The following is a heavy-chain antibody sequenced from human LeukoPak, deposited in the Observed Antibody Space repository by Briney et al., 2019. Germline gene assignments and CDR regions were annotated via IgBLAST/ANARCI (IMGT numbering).Heavy chain of an antibody. CDR3: ASGSGSYYRRYYYYGMDV. J-gene: IGHJ6*02. D-gene: IGHD3-10*01. CDR1: GGSISSYY. Sequence: SETLSLTCTVSGGSISSYYWSWIRQPPGKGLEWIGYIYYSGSTNYNPSLKSRVTISVDTSKNQFSLKLSSVTAADTAVYYCASGSGSYYRRYYYYGMDVWGQGTTVTVSS. V-gene: IGHV4-59*08. CDR2: IYYSGST.